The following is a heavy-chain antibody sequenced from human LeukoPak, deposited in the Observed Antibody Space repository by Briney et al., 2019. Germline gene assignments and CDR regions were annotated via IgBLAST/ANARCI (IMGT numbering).Heavy chain of an antibody. CDR3: ARELAGAPLA. CDR1: GGSISSGSYY. CDR2: IYYSGST. V-gene: IGHV4-61*01. Sequence: SQTLSLTCTVSGGSISSGSYYWSWIRQPPGKGLEWIGYIYYSGSTNYNPSLKSRVAISVDTSKNQFSLKLSSVTAADTAVYYCARELAGAPLAWGQGTLVTVSS. D-gene: IGHD1-26*01. J-gene: IGHJ4*02.